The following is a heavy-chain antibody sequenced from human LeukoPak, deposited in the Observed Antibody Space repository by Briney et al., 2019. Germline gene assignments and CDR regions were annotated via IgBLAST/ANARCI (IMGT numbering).Heavy chain of an antibody. Sequence: GGSLRLSCAAAGFTFHDYGMSWVRQAPGKGLEWVSGIDWNGGSIGYADSVKGRFTISRDNAKNSLYLQMNSLRAEDTALYYCARVFGASPHGIYFYYWGQGNLVTVSS. CDR1: GFTFHDYG. CDR3: ARVFGASPHGIYFYY. V-gene: IGHV3-20*04. J-gene: IGHJ4*02. D-gene: IGHD3-3*01. CDR2: IDWNGGSI.